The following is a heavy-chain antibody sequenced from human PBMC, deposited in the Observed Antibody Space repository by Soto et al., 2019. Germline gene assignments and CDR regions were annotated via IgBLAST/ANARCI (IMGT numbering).Heavy chain of an antibody. CDR2: ISSSGSTI. J-gene: IGHJ4*02. D-gene: IGHD2-21*02. Sequence: EVQLVESGGGVVQPGGSLRLSCAASGFTFSDYDMNWVRQAPGTGLEWIAYISSSGSTIYYADSVKGRFTIFRDNAKNSLYLQMNSLSAADTAVYYCARKSDTLGVWGQGTLVTVSS. V-gene: IGHV3-48*01. CDR3: ARKSDTLGV. CDR1: GFTFSDYD.